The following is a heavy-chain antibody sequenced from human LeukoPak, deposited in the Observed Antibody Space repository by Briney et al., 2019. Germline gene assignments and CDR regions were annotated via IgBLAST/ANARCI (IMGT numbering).Heavy chain of an antibody. CDR3: SRGGGYGDY. Sequence: SETLSLTCTVSGASITSFYYNWIRQSAGKGLEWIGRIHTNVRTDYRPSLNSRVTMSVDTSKKQISLKLTSVTAAATAVYFCSRGGGYGDYWGQGILVTASS. CDR1: GASITSFY. V-gene: IGHV4-4*07. J-gene: IGHJ4*02. CDR2: IHTNVRT. D-gene: IGHD5-12*01.